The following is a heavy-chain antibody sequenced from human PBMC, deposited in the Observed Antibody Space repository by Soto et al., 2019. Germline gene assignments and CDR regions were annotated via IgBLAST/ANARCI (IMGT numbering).Heavy chain of an antibody. CDR3: ASMIGDPVLSFDS. D-gene: IGHD3-10*02. CDR1: GGSISSYY. CDR2: IFYSGST. Sequence: QVQLQESGPGLVKPSETLSLTCTVSGGSISSYYWSWIRQPPGKGLEWIGFIFYSGSTSYNPSLKSRGTIPIDTSEYQFSLKLNSLTAADTAVYYCASMIGDPVLSFDSWGQGTLVAVSS. V-gene: IGHV4-59*01. J-gene: IGHJ5*01.